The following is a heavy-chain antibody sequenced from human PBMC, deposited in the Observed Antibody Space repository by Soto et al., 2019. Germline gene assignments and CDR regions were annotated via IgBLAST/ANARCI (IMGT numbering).Heavy chain of an antibody. CDR2: IIPIFGTA. J-gene: IGHJ4*02. D-gene: IGHD3-22*01. CDR1: GGTFSSYA. Sequence: SVKVSCKASGGTFSSYAISWVRQAPGQGLEWMGGIIPIFGTANYAQKFQGRVTITADESTSTAYMELSSLRSEDTAVYYCARDSGYYYYKPQAGYYFDYWGQGTMVTVFS. CDR3: ARDSGYYYYKPQAGYYFDY. V-gene: IGHV1-69*13.